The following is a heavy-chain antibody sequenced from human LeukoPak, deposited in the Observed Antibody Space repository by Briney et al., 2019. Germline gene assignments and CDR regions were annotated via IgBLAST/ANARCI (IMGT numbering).Heavy chain of an antibody. V-gene: IGHV4-59*01. CDR3: ARIGYYYDSSGYPIAIFDY. CDR2: IYYSGST. CDR1: GGSISSYY. J-gene: IGHJ4*02. D-gene: IGHD3-22*01. Sequence: SETLSLTCTVSGGSISSYYWSWIRQPPGKGLEWIGYIYYSGSTNYNPSLKSRVTISVDTSKNQFSLKLSSVTAADTAVYYCARIGYYYDSSGYPIAIFDYWGQGTLVAVSS.